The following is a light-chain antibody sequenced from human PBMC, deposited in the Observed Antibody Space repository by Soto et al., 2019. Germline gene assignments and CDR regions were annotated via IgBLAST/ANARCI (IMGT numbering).Light chain of an antibody. CDR1: SSDVGSYNL. CDR3: CSYAGSSTFVV. V-gene: IGLV2-23*02. Sequence: QSVLTQPASVSGSPGQSITISCTGTSSDVGSYNLVSWYQQHPGKAPKLMIYEVSNRPSGVSNRFSGSKFGNTASLTISGVQAEDEADYYCCSYAGSSTFVVFGGGTKLTVL. J-gene: IGLJ2*01. CDR2: EVS.